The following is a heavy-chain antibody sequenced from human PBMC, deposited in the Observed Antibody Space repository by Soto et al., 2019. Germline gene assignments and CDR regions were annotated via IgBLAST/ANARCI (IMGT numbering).Heavy chain of an antibody. CDR3: AKDRAGYGVFLDY. CDR1: GGSISSGDYY. Sequence: QVQLQESGPGLVKPSQTLSLTCTVSGGSISSGDYYWNWIRQHPGKGLEWIGYIHYSGSTYYNPSLKSRVTISVDTSKNQFSLKMSSVTDADTAVYYCAKDRAGYGVFLDYWGQGTLVTVSS. D-gene: IGHD4-17*01. J-gene: IGHJ4*02. CDR2: IHYSGST. V-gene: IGHV4-31*03.